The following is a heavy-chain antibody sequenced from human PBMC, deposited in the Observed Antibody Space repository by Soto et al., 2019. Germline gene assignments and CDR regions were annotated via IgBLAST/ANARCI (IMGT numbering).Heavy chain of an antibody. CDR1: GFTFSSYA. Sequence: GGSLRLSCAASGFTFSSYAMHWARQAPGKGLEWVAVISYDGSNKYYADSVKGRFTISRDNSKNTLYLQMNSLRAEDTAVYYCARDSPGIAVAGTKRAYYYYGMDVWGQGNTVTVSS. D-gene: IGHD6-19*01. J-gene: IGHJ6*02. V-gene: IGHV3-30-3*01. CDR3: ARDSPGIAVAGTKRAYYYYGMDV. CDR2: ISYDGSNK.